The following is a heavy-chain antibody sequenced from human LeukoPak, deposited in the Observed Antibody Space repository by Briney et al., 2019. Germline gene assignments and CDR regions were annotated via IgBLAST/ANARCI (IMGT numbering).Heavy chain of an antibody. Sequence: PSETLSLTCTVSGGSISSSYYWGWIRQPPGKGLERIGSIYYSGSTYYNPSLKSRVTISVDTSKNQFSLKLSSVTAADTAVYYCAGGIVVVPAARPSLNWFDPWGQGTLVTVSS. V-gene: IGHV4-39*01. J-gene: IGHJ5*02. CDR2: IYYSGST. CDR3: AGGIVVVPAARPSLNWFDP. D-gene: IGHD2-2*01. CDR1: GGSISSSYY.